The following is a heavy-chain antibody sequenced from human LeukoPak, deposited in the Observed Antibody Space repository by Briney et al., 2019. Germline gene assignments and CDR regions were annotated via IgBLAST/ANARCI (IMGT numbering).Heavy chain of an antibody. J-gene: IGHJ4*02. CDR3: ARGIQLSDY. Sequence: PGGSLRLSCAASGFTFSSYGMHWVRQAPGKGLEWVAVISYDGSNKYYADSVKGRFTISRDNSKNTLYLQMNSLRAEDTAVFYCARGIQLSDYWGQGTLVTVSS. CDR1: GFTFSSYG. CDR2: ISYDGSNK. D-gene: IGHD5-18*01. V-gene: IGHV3-30*03.